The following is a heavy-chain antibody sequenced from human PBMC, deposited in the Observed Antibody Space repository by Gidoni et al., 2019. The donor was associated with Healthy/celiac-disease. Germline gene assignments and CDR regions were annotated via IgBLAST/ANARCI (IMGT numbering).Heavy chain of an antibody. CDR1: RFTFTSHH. J-gene: IGHJ3*02. Sequence: EVQLVESGGGLVKPGGSLRLSCAGSRFTFTSHHIDWCRQAPGKGLEWVSSIDSTSRYKVYAESVEGRFTISRDNAKNSLHLHMKSLRAEDTAVYYCASEGGLILGDTHDALDIWGQGTLVTVSP. CDR2: IDSTSRYK. CDR3: ASEGGLILGDTHDALDI. V-gene: IGHV3-21*01. D-gene: IGHD1-26*01.